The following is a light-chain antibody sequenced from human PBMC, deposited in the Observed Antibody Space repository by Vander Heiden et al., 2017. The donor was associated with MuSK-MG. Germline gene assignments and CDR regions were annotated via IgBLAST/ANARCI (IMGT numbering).Light chain of an antibody. CDR3: AAWDDSLNGPGVV. J-gene: IGLJ2*01. V-gene: IGLV1-44*01. CDR1: SSNIGTNT. CDR2: NND. Sequence: QSVLTQPPSAPATPGQRVTVSCSGSSSNIGTNTVNWYQPFPGTAPKLLIYNNDQRPSGVPDRFSGSKSGTSASLAISELQSEDEAAYYCAAWDDSLNGPGVVFGGGTKLTVL.